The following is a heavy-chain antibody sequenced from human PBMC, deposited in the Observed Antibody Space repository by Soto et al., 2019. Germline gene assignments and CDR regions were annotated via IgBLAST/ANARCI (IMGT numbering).Heavy chain of an antibody. CDR2: INHSGST. D-gene: IGHD3-10*01. CDR3: ARGSKIWFGEIGAFDI. Sequence: SETLSLTCAVYGGSFSCYYWSWIRQPPGKGLEWIGEINHSGSTNYNPSLKSRVTISVDTSKNQFSLKLSSVTAADTAVYYCARGSKIWFGEIGAFDIWGQGTMVTVSS. V-gene: IGHV4-34*01. J-gene: IGHJ3*02. CDR1: GGSFSCYY.